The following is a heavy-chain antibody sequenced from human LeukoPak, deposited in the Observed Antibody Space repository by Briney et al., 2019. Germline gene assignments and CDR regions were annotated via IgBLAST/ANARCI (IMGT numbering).Heavy chain of an antibody. CDR2: ISSSSSYI. CDR1: GFTFSSYS. CDR3: AREYYGSGSYFYFDY. D-gene: IGHD3-10*01. V-gene: IGHV3-21*01. J-gene: IGHJ4*02. Sequence: GGSLRLSCAASGFTFSSYSMNWVRQAPGKGLEWVSSISSSSSYIYYADSVKGRFTISRDNAKNSLYLQMNSLRAEDTAVYYCAREYYGSGSYFYFDYWGQGTLVTVSS.